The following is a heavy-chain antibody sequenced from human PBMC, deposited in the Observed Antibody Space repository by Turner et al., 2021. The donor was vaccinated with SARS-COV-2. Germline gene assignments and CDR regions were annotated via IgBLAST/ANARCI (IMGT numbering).Heavy chain of an antibody. J-gene: IGHJ6*02. CDR2: MNPINGNT. D-gene: IGHD1-26*01. CDR1: GYTFTNYD. Sequence: QEQLVQSGAEVRKPGASVKVSCEASGYTFTNYDTNWVRQAPGQGLEWMGWMNPINGNTGYAQKFQGRVTMTRNNSMSTAYMEVSSLRFDDTAVYFCARANPSEFVSLGTPYYGLDVWGRGTTVTVSS. CDR3: ARANPSEFVSLGTPYYGLDV. V-gene: IGHV1-8*02.